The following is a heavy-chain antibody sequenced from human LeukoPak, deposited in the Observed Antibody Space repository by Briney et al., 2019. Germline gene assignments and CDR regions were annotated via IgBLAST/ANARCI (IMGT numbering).Heavy chain of an antibody. CDR1: GFTFTSSA. Sequence: TSVKVSCKASGFTFTSSAMQWVRQARGQRLEWIGWIVVGSGNTNYAQKFQERVTITRDMSTSTAYMELSSLRSEDTAVYYCAAIPGYYYDSSGYSWFGYWGQGTLVTVSS. J-gene: IGHJ4*02. D-gene: IGHD3-22*01. CDR3: AAIPGYYYDSSGYSWFGY. V-gene: IGHV1-58*02. CDR2: IVVGSGNT.